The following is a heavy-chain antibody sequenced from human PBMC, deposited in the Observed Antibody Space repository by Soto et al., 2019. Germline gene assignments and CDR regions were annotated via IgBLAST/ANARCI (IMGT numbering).Heavy chain of an antibody. V-gene: IGHV4-34*01. D-gene: IGHD3-10*01. CDR2: INHSGST. J-gene: IGHJ4*02. Sequence: ETLSLTCAVYGGSFSGYYWSWIRQPPGKGLEWIGEINHSGSTNYNPSLKSRVTISVDTSKNQFSLKLSSVTAADTAVYYCARGQSPYTIRFYGSGSCYFDYWGQGTLVTVSS. CDR3: ARGQSPYTIRFYGSGSCYFDY. CDR1: GGSFSGYY.